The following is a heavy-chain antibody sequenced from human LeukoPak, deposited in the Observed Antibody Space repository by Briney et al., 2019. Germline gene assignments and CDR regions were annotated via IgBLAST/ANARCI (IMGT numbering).Heavy chain of an antibody. CDR1: GGSISSYY. Sequence: PSETLSLTCTVSGGSISSYYWNWIRQPPGKGLEWIGSIYHSGSTYYNPSLKSRVTISVDTSKNQFSLKLSSVTAADTAVYYCAITAYYDSSGSSNDYWGQEPWSPSPQ. D-gene: IGHD3-22*01. CDR2: IYHSGST. CDR3: AITAYYDSSGSSNDY. V-gene: IGHV4-59*04. J-gene: IGHJ4*01.